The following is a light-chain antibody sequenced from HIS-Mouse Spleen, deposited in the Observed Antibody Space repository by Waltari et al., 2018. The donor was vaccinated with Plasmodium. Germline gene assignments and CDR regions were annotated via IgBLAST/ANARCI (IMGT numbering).Light chain of an antibody. V-gene: IGLV3-1*01. Sequence: SYELTQPPSVSVSPGQTASITCSGANLGDKYACWYPQKPGQSPVRVIYQDSKRPSGIPERFSGSNSGNTATLTISGTQAMDEADYYCQAWDSYVVFGGGTKLTVL. CDR3: QAWDSYVV. CDR1: NLGDKY. J-gene: IGLJ2*01. CDR2: QDS.